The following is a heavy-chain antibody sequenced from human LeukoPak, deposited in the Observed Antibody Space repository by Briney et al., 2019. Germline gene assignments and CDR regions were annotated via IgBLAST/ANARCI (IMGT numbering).Heavy chain of an antibody. J-gene: IGHJ4*02. CDR3: ARDRDMITFGGVIADY. V-gene: IGHV1-18*04. CDR1: GYTFTSYG. CDR2: XSAYNGNT. D-gene: IGHD3-16*02. Sequence: ASVKVSCKASGYTFTSYGISWVRQAPGQGLEWXXXXSAYNGNTNYAQKLQGRVTMTTDTSTSTAYMELRSLRSDDTAVYYCARDRDMITFGGVIADYWGQGTLVTVSS.